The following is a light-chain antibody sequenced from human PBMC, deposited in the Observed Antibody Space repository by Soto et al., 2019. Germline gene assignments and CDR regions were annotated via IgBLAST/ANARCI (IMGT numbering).Light chain of an antibody. J-gene: IGKJ4*01. V-gene: IGKV3D-15*01. CDR1: QNINSN. CDR3: QQYKDWPPLT. Sequence: EILITQSPLTLSVSPGEGATLSCRASQNINSNLAWYQQRPGQAPRVLIYGASSRASGIPDRFSGSGSGTDFTLTIIRLEPDDFAVYYCQQYKDWPPLTFGGGTRVESK. CDR2: GAS.